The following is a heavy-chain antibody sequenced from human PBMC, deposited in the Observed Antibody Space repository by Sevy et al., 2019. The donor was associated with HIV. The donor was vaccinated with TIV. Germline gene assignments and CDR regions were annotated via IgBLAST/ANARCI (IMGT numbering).Heavy chain of an antibody. CDR1: GFTFSNYW. V-gene: IGHV3-74*01. CDR2: ITRDGSST. CDR3: VRDNLGYTYGYASV. J-gene: IGHJ4*02. Sequence: GGSLRLSCATSGFTFSNYWMHWVRLLPGKGLEWVSRITRDGSSTSYADSVKGRFTISRDNAKNTLRLQMISLRAEDSALYYCVRDNLGYTYGYASVWGQGSLVTVSS. D-gene: IGHD5-18*01.